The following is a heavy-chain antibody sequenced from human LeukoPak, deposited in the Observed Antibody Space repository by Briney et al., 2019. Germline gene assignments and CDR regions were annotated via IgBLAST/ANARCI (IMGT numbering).Heavy chain of an antibody. Sequence: GGSLRLSCAASGFTFSDYAMHWVRQAPGKGLDWVAVIWCDGSNKYYADSVKGRFTISRDNFKNTLYLEMNSLRVEDTAVYYCARGGTWWGQGTLVTVSS. J-gene: IGHJ4*02. CDR2: IWCDGSNK. D-gene: IGHD2-15*01. CDR3: ARGGTW. V-gene: IGHV3-33*01. CDR1: GFTFSDYA.